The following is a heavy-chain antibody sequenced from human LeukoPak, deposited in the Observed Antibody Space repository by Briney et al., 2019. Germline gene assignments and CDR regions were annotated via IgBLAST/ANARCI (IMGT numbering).Heavy chain of an antibody. CDR2: MSYDGTKE. J-gene: IGHJ4*02. CDR3: SRDGDVVGESFDY. CDR1: GLTFSRFA. V-gene: IGHV3-30*15. D-gene: IGHD2-21*01. Sequence: GGSLRLSCAASGLTFSRFAMHWVRQAPGKGLEWVAVMSYDGTKENYADSVKGRFTISRDNSKSTLYLQMSSLTTEDTAVYYCSRDGDVVGESFDYWGQGTLVTVSS.